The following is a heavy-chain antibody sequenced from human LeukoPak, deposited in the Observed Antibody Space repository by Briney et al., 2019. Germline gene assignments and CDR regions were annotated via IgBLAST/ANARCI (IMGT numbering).Heavy chain of an antibody. J-gene: IGHJ6*02. D-gene: IGHD6-13*01. V-gene: IGHV3-7*05. CDR2: IKEDGSEE. CDR3: ARDPYSRSWSYGMDV. CDR1: GFTFSTYW. Sequence: GGSLRLSCTASGFTFSTYWMSWVRHTPEPGLDLVAIIKEDGSEEVYVDSVKGRFTISRDNAKSSLYLQMNSLRAEDTAVYYCARDPYSRSWSYGMDVWGQGTTVTVSS.